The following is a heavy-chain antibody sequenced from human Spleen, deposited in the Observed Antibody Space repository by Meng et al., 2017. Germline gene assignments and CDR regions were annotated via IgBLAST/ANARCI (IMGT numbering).Heavy chain of an antibody. CDR3: AGLPRDSSAGNWFDP. D-gene: IGHD3-22*01. V-gene: IGHV4-39*01. J-gene: IGHJ5*02. Sequence: QAQLQESVPGLVKPSGTLSLPCPVSAGSISTTSYFWAWIRQPPGKGLEWIASMYYSGNTYYNPSLRSRVTISVDTSKNQFSLNLSSVTAADTAMYYCAGLPRDSSAGNWFDPWGQGTLVTVSS. CDR1: AGSISTTSYF. CDR2: MYYSGNT.